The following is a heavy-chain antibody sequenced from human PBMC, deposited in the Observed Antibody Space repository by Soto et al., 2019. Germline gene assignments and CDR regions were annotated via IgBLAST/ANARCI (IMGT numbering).Heavy chain of an antibody. CDR1: GGTFSSYT. D-gene: IGHD3-10*01. V-gene: IGHV1-69*02. CDR3: ELWVGELYG. J-gene: IGHJ4*02. Sequence: QVPLVQSGAEVKKPGSSVKVSCKASGGTFSSYTISWVRQAPGQGLEWMGRIIPILGIANYAQKFQGRVTITADKSTSTAYMELMSLRSEDTAVDYCELWVGELYGWGQGTLVTVSS. CDR2: IIPILGIA.